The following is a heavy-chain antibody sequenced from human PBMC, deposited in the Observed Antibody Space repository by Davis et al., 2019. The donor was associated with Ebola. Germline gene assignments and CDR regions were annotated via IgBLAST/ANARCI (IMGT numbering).Heavy chain of an antibody. D-gene: IGHD3-3*01. CDR2: IYHSGST. V-gene: IGHV4-4*02. CDR1: GGSISSSNW. CDR3: AGGRFLEWLFDP. J-gene: IGHJ5*02. Sequence: MPSETLSLTCAVSGGSISSSNWWSWVRQPPGKGLEWIGEIYHSGSTNYNPSLKSRVTISVDKSKNQFSLKLSSVTAADTAVYYCAGGRFLEWLFDPWGQGTLVTVSS.